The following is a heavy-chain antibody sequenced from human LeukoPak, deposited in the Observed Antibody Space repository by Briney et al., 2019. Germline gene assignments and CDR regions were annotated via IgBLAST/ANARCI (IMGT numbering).Heavy chain of an antibody. D-gene: IGHD6-13*01. CDR2: IYSGRST. CDR3: ARERSSWYYWYFDL. V-gene: IGHV3-53*01. CDR1: GFTVSSNY. J-gene: IGHJ2*01. Sequence: GGSLRLSCAASGFTVSSNYMSWVRQAPGKGLEWVSVIYSGRSTYYADSVKGRFTISRDNSKNTLYLQMNSLRAEDTAVYYCARERSSWYYWYFDLWGRGTLVTVSS.